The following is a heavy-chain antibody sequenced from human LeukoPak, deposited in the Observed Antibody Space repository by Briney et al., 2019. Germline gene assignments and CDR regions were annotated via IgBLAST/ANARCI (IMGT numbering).Heavy chain of an antibody. CDR1: EFTFSDYA. V-gene: IGHV3-23*01. CDR3: VKDYPRIGVTGTTSFFDY. D-gene: IGHD1-7*01. J-gene: IGHJ4*02. CDR2: LNEDGSTT. Sequence: GGSLRLSCVASEFTFSDYAMSWVRQAPGKGLEWVSGLNEDGSTTFYADSVQGRFIISRDNSQNIVYLQMSSLRVEDTAVYYCVKDYPRIGVTGTTSFFDYWGQGDLVTVSS.